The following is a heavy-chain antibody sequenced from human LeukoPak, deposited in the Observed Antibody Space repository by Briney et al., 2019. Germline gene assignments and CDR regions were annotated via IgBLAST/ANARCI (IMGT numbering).Heavy chain of an antibody. CDR3: ARDAISRGSGAYCDC. V-gene: IGHV3-30*01. D-gene: IGHD3-10*01. J-gene: IGHJ4*02. Sequence: GGSLRLSCAASGSTFNTYPMHWVRQAPGKGLEWVAVISYDGSNKNYADSVKGRFAISRDNSWNTLYLQINSLREEDTAVYYCARDAISRGSGAYCDCWGQGALVTVSS. CDR2: ISYDGSNK. CDR1: GSTFNTYP.